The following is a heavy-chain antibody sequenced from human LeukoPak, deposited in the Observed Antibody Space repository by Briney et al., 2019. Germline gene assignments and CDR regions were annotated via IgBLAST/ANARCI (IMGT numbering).Heavy chain of an antibody. CDR3: ATPRAGCSGGSCYSDSWYYYYGMDV. CDR2: IIPIFGTA. Sequence: SVKVSCKASGGTFSSYAISWVRQAPGQGLEWMGGIIPIFGTANYAQKFQGRVTITADKSTSTAYMELSSLRSEDTAVYYCATPRAGCSGGSCYSDSWYYYYGMDVWGKGTRSPSPQ. J-gene: IGHJ6*04. D-gene: IGHD2-15*01. CDR1: GGTFSSYA. V-gene: IGHV1-69*06.